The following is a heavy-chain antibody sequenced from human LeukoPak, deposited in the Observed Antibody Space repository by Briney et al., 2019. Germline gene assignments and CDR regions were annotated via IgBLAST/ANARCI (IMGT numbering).Heavy chain of an antibody. V-gene: IGHV3-30*04. CDR1: GFTFSSYA. J-gene: IGHJ4*02. CDR2: ISYDGSNK. CDR3: AKDGRWLETLDY. D-gene: IGHD5-24*01. Sequence: PGGSLRLSCAASGFTFSSYAMHWVRQAPGKGLEWVAVISYDGSNKYYADSVKGRFTISRDNSKNTLYLQMNSLRAEDTAVYYCAKDGRWLETLDYWGQGTLVTVSS.